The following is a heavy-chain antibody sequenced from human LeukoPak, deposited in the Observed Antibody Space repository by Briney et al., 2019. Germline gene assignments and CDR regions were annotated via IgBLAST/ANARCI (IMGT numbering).Heavy chain of an antibody. J-gene: IGHJ1*01. CDR2: INPNSGGT. CDR1: GCTFTGYY. V-gene: IGHV1-2*02. CDR3: AIDGVGYYDSSGYYYFQH. Sequence: ASVKVSCKASGCTFTGYYMHWVRQAPGQGLEWMGWINPNSGGTNYAQKFQGRVTMTRDTSISTAYMELSRLRSDDTAVYYCAIDGVGYYDSSGYYYFQHWGQGTLVTVSS. D-gene: IGHD3-22*01.